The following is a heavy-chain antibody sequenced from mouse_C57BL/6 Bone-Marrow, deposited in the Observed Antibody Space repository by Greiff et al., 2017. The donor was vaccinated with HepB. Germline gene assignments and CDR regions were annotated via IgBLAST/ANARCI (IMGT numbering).Heavy chain of an antibody. J-gene: IGHJ3*01. CDR1: GFTFSDYG. CDR3: LLGFAY. Sequence: EVQLVESGGGLVKPGGSLKLSCAASGFTFSDYGMHWVRQAPENGLEWVAYISSGSSTNYYADTVKGRFTISRDNAKNTLFLQMTSLRSEDTAMYYSLLGFAYWGQGTLVTVSA. CDR2: ISSGSSTN. V-gene: IGHV5-17*01. D-gene: IGHD3-1*01.